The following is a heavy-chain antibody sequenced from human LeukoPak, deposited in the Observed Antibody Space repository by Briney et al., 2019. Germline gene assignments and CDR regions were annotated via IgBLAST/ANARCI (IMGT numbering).Heavy chain of an antibody. Sequence: GGSLRLSCAASGFTFSSYSMNWVRQAPGKGLEWVSSISSSSSYIYYADSVKGRFTISRDNAKNSLYLQMNSLRAEDTAVYYCASVVPLGYSYSPVDYWGQGTLVTVSS. V-gene: IGHV3-21*01. CDR3: ASVVPLGYSYSPVDY. D-gene: IGHD5-18*01. J-gene: IGHJ4*02. CDR2: ISSSSSYI. CDR1: GFTFSSYS.